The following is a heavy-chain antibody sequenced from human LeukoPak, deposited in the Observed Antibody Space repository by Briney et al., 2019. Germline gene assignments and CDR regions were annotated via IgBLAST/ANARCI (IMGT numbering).Heavy chain of an antibody. D-gene: IGHD2-15*01. CDR2: IRYDGSNK. J-gene: IGHJ4*02. CDR3: AKGGRQGEGSFDFDY. V-gene: IGHV3-30*02. Sequence: GGSLRLSCAASGFTFSSYGMHWVRQAPGKGLEWVAFIRYDGSNKYYADSVKGRFTISRDNSKNTLYLQMHSLRAEDTAVYYCAKGGRQGEGSFDFDYWGQGTLVTVSS. CDR1: GFTFSSYG.